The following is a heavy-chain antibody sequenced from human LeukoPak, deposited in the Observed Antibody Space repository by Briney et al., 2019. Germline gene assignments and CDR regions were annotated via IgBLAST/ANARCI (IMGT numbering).Heavy chain of an antibody. CDR3: ARRGTRNWLDP. CDR1: GGSISSHY. V-gene: IGHV4-59*11. CDR2: IYYSGST. Sequence: AETLSLTCTVSGGSISSHYWSWIRQPPGKGLEWIGYIYYSGSTNYNPSLKSRVTISVDTSKNQFSPKLSSVTAADTAVYYCARRGTRNWLDPWGQGTLVTVSS. J-gene: IGHJ5*02.